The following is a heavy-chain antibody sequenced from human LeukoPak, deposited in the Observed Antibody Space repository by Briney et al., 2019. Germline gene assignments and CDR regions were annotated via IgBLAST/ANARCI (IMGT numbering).Heavy chain of an antibody. CDR3: AEGFDTPRDAFDI. V-gene: IGHV3-23*01. D-gene: IGHD3-9*01. J-gene: IGHJ3*02. CDR2: ISGGGGSK. CDR1: GFTFSSYA. Sequence: GGSLRLSCAASGFTFSSYAMSWLRQAPGKGLEWVSAISGGGGSKYYADSVRGRFTISRDNSKNTLYLQMNSLRAEDTAVYYCAEGFDTPRDAFDIWGQGAMVTVSS.